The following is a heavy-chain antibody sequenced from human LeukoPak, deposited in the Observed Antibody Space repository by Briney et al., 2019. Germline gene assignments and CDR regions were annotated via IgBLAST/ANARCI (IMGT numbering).Heavy chain of an antibody. J-gene: IGHJ6*03. CDR1: GFTFSSYA. CDR3: ARVPGHYYYMDV. Sequence: PTGGSLRLSCAASGFTFSSYAMHWVRQAPGKGLEWVAVISYDGSNKYYADSVKGRFTISRDNSKNTLYLQMNSLRAEDTAVYYCARVPGHYYYMDVWGKGTTVTVSS. V-gene: IGHV3-30-3*01. CDR2: ISYDGSNK.